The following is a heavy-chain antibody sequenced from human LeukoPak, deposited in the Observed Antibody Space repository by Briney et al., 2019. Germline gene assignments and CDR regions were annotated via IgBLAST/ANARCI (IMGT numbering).Heavy chain of an antibody. D-gene: IGHD3-3*01. CDR1: GFTFSTYA. J-gene: IGHJ4*02. Sequence: GGSLRLSCAASGFTFSTYAMTWVRQAPGKGLEWVSTVSDSGSDTYYADSVKGRFTISRDNSRTTLYLRMNSLRAEDTAVYYCAKVRITIFGVVTRTYFDYWGQGTLVTVSS. CDR2: VSDSGSDT. CDR3: AKVRITIFGVVTRTYFDY. V-gene: IGHV3-23*01.